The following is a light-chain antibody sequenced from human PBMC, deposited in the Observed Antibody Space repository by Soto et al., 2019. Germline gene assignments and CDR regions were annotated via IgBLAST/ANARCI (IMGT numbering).Light chain of an antibody. Sequence: DLQMTQSPSSLSASVGDRVTITCRASQSIGILLNWYQQKPGKAPKYLIYAASRLQGGVPSRFSGSVSGTDFTLTISSLQPEDFVTYYCQQSYSTPRTFGGGTRVEV. J-gene: IGKJ4*01. CDR1: QSIGIL. V-gene: IGKV1-39*01. CDR3: QQSYSTPRT. CDR2: AAS.